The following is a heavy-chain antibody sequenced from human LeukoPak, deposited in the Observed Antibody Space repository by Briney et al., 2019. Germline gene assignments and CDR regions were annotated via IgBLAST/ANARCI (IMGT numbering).Heavy chain of an antibody. CDR3: ARAGDSTGYYYD. Sequence: SQTLSLTCTVSGGSISSGDSYWSWIRQPPGKGLEWIGYIYYSGSTYYNPSLKSRVTISLDTSKNQFSLKLSSVTAADTAVYHCARAGDSTGYYYDWGQGTLVTVSS. J-gene: IGHJ4*02. V-gene: IGHV4-30-4*01. CDR1: GGSISSGDSY. CDR2: IYYSGST. D-gene: IGHD3-22*01.